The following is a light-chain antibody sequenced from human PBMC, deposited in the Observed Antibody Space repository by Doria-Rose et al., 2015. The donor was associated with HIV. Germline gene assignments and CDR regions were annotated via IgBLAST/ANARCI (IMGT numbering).Light chain of an antibody. CDR3: QQSYSSPP. V-gene: IGKV1-39*01. Sequence: RVTITCRASQSISSYLNWYQQKPGKAPALLISGASSLQSGVPSRSSGGGTGSDFTLPISSLQPEDFATYYCQQSYSSPPFGGGTKVEIK. CDR2: GAS. CDR1: QSISSY. J-gene: IGKJ4*01.